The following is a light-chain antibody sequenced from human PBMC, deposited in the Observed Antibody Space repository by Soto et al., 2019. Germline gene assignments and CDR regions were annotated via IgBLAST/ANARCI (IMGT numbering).Light chain of an antibody. CDR3: QQLHSYPFT. J-gene: IGKJ3*01. V-gene: IGKV1-9*01. CDR1: QGISSY. CDR2: AAS. Sequence: DLQLTQSPSFLSASVGDRVTITCRASQGISSYLAWYQQKPGKAPKVLIYAASTLQSGLPSRFSGSGSGTEFTLTISSLQPEDFATYYCQQLHSYPFTFGPGTTVDIK.